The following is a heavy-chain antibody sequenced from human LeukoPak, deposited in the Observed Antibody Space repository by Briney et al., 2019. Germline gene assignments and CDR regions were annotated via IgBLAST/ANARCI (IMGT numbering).Heavy chain of an antibody. D-gene: IGHD6-13*01. J-gene: IGHJ4*02. CDR3: AREYSSSWAPAVPFDY. CDR1: GFTFSDYY. V-gene: IGHV3-11*01. CDR2: ISSSGSTI. Sequence: GGSLRLSCAASGFTFSDYYMSWIRQAPGKGLEWVSYISSSGSTIYYADSVEGRFTISRDNAKNSLYLQMNSLRAEDTAVYYCAREYSSSWAPAVPFDYWGQGTLVTVSS.